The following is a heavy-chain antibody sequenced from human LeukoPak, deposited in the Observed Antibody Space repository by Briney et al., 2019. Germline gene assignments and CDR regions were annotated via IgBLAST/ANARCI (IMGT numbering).Heavy chain of an antibody. CDR3: AREGTMIAVVNYYYGMDV. Sequence: ASVKVSCKASGYTFTGYYMHWVRQAPGQGLEWMGWINPNSGGTNYAQKFQGRVTMTRDTSISTAYMELSRLRSDDTAVYYCAREGTMIAVVNYYYGMDVWGQGTTVTVSS. CDR1: GYTFTGYY. D-gene: IGHD3-22*01. V-gene: IGHV1-2*02. J-gene: IGHJ6*02. CDR2: INPNSGGT.